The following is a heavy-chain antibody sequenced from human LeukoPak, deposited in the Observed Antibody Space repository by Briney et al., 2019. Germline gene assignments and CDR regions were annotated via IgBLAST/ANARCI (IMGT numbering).Heavy chain of an antibody. J-gene: IGHJ4*02. CDR3: TRGAGWLIDY. D-gene: IGHD3-16*01. V-gene: IGHV4-59*01. CDR2: FHNSGTS. Sequence: SETLSLTCTVSDDSISDYYRGWIRQPPGNGLEWIGYFHNSGTSTYNPSLKSRVTISADTSKNQFSLKLNSLTTADTAVYYCTRGAGWLIDYWGQGILVTVSS. CDR1: DDSISDYY.